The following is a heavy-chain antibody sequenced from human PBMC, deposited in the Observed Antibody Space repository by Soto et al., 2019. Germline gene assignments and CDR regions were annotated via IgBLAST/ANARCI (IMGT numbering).Heavy chain of an antibody. J-gene: IGHJ6*02. D-gene: IGHD3-10*01. Sequence: QVQLQESGPGLVKPSETLSLTCTVSGGSVNSGDYYWSWIRQTPGKGLEWIGYIYYSGSTNYNPSLKSRVTISVDTSKNQFSLKLSSVTAADTAVYYCARDRSMVRGVIPYGMDVWGQGTTVTVSS. CDR2: IYYSGST. CDR3: ARDRSMVRGVIPYGMDV. CDR1: GGSVNSGDYY. V-gene: IGHV4-61*08.